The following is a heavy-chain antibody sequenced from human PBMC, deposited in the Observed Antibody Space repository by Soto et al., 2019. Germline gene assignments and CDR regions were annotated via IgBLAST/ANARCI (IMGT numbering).Heavy chain of an antibody. CDR3: ARHRITIFGVVIDRMDC. CDR1: GGSISSSSYY. J-gene: IGHJ4*02. D-gene: IGHD3-3*01. V-gene: IGHV4-39*01. Sequence: QLQLQESGPGLVKPSETLSLTCTVSGGSISSSSYYWGWIRQPPGKGLEWIGSIYYRGRTYYNPSLKSRVTISVDKSRNQVALKLSSVTAADTAVYYCARHRITIFGVVIDRMDCWGQGTLVTVAA. CDR2: IYYRGRT.